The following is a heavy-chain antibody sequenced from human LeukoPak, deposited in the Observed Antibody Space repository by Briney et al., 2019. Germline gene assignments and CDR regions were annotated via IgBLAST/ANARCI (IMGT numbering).Heavy chain of an antibody. CDR2: IYHSGST. D-gene: IGHD4-23*01. V-gene: IGHV4-30-2*01. CDR3: ARSPKTTVVRTRGGDAFDI. Sequence: SQTLSLTCAVSGGSISSGGYSWSWIRQLPGKGLEWIGYIYHSGSTYYNPSLKSRVTISVDRSKNQFSLKLSSVTAADTAVYYCARSPKTTVVRTRGGDAFDIWGQGTMVTVSS. J-gene: IGHJ3*02. CDR1: GGSISSGGYS.